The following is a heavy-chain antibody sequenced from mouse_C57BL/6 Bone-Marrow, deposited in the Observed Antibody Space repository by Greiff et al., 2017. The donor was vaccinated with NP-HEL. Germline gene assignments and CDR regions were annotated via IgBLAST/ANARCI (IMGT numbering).Heavy chain of an antibody. CDR2: ISYDGSN. J-gene: IGHJ1*03. CDR1: GYSITSGYY. V-gene: IGHV3-6*01. CDR3: ADYYSNYVYFDV. Sequence: ESGPGLVKPSQSLSLTCSVTGYSITSGYYWNWIRQFPGNKLEWMGYISYDGSNNYNPSLKNRISITRDTSKNQFFLKLNSVTTEDTATYYGADYYSNYVYFDVWGTGTTVTVSS. D-gene: IGHD2-5*01.